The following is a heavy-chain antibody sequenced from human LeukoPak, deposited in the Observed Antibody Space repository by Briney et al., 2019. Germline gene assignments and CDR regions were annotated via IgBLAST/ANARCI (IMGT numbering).Heavy chain of an antibody. V-gene: IGHV4-4*07. CDR3: ASTIFGVVNGWFDP. J-gene: IGHJ5*02. Sequence: SETLSLTCTVSGGSISSYHWSWIRQPAGKGLEWIGRIYTSGSTNYNPSLKSRVTTSVDTSKNQFSLKLSSVTAADTAVYYCASTIFGVVNGWFDPWGQGTLVTVSS. CDR1: GGSISSYH. D-gene: IGHD3-3*01. CDR2: IYTSGST.